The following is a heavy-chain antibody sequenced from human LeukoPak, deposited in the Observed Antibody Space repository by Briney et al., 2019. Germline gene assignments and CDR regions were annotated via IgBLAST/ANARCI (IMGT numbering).Heavy chain of an antibody. CDR2: TNPAKSDT. CDR1: EYSFTTYW. V-gene: IGHV5-51*01. D-gene: IGHD1-14*01. J-gene: IGHJ3*02. CDR3: ARLLGLKIITPDDEAFDI. Sequence: GESLKISCKGSEYSFTTYWIGWVRQMPGKGLEYTGITNPAKSDTRYSPSFQGQTSISVDKSTNTAYLQWGSLRASDTAIYYCARLLGLKIITPDDEAFDIWGQGTMVIVSS.